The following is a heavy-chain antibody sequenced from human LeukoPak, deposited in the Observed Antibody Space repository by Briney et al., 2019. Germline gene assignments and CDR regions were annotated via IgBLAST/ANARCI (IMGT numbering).Heavy chain of an antibody. V-gene: IGHV3-53*01. J-gene: IGHJ4*02. CDR3: AKQPDSSGFPSFFDY. D-gene: IGHD3-22*01. Sequence: GGSLRLSCAASGFTVSSNYMSWVRQAPGKGLEWVSVIYSGGSTFYADSVKGRFTISRDNSKNTLFLQMNSLRAEDTAVYYCAKQPDSSGFPSFFDYWGQGTLVTVSS. CDR2: IYSGGST. CDR1: GFTVSSNY.